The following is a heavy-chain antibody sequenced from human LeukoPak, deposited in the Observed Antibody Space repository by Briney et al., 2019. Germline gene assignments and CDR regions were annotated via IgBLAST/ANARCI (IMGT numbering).Heavy chain of an antibody. D-gene: IGHD3-22*01. CDR2: IYHSGST. V-gene: IGHV4-38-2*02. Sequence: SETLSLTCTVSGYSISSGYYWGWIRQPPGKGLEWIGSIYHSGSTYYNPSLKSRVTISVDTSKNQFSLKLSSVTAADTAVYYCARGGMIVVVTLFDYWGQGTLVTVSS. CDR3: ARGGMIVVVTLFDY. J-gene: IGHJ4*02. CDR1: GYSISSGYY.